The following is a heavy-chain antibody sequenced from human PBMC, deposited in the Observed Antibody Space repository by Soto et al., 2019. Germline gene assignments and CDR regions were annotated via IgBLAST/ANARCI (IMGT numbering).Heavy chain of an antibody. D-gene: IGHD6-19*01. V-gene: IGHV3-23*01. CDR2: ISGSGGST. J-gene: IGHJ3*02. CDR1: GFTFSSYA. Sequence: GGSLRLSCAASGFTFSSYAMSWVRQAPGKGLEWVSAISGSGGSTYYADSVKGRFTISRDNSKNTLYLQMNSLRAEDTAVYYCAKAGPGIAVAGKDAFDIWGQGTMVTVSS. CDR3: AKAGPGIAVAGKDAFDI.